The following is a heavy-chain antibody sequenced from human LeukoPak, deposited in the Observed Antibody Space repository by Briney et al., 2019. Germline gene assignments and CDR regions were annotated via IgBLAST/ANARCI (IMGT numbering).Heavy chain of an antibody. D-gene: IGHD6-13*01. J-gene: IGHJ5*02. Sequence: SETLSLTCTVSGGSISSGSYYWSWIRQPAGKGLEWIGRIYTSGSTNYNPSLKSRVTISVDTSKNQFSLKLSSVTAADTAVYYCAREIAAAGTNWFDPWGQGTLVTVSS. CDR3: AREIAAAGTNWFDP. V-gene: IGHV4-61*02. CDR1: GGSISSGSYY. CDR2: IYTSGST.